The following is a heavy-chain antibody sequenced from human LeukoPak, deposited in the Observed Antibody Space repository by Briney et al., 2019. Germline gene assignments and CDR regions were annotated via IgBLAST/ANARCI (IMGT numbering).Heavy chain of an antibody. CDR1: SYSISSGYY. CDR2: MYHRSGPN. Sequence: SETLSLTCTVSSYSISSGYYWGWIRQPPGKGLEGIGRMYHRSGPNYYNPSLKSRVTISVDISKNQFSLKLSSVTAADAAVYYCAKDMYCGGDCLDSWGQGTLVTVSS. CDR3: AKDMYCGGDCLDS. J-gene: IGHJ4*02. V-gene: IGHV4-38-2*02. D-gene: IGHD2-21*02.